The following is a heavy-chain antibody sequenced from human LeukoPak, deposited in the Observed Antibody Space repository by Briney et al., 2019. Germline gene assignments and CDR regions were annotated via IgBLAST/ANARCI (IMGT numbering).Heavy chain of an antibody. D-gene: IGHD5-12*01. V-gene: IGHV4-38-2*02. CDR2: IYHSGST. CDR1: GYSISSGYY. J-gene: IGHJ4*02. Sequence: SETLSLTCTVSGYSISSGYYWGWIRQPPGKGLEWIGSIYHSGSTYYNPSLKSRVTISVDKSKNQFSLKLSSVTAADTAVYYCARDLRDIYSGYFGIFDYWGQGTLVTVSS. CDR3: ARDLRDIYSGYFGIFDY.